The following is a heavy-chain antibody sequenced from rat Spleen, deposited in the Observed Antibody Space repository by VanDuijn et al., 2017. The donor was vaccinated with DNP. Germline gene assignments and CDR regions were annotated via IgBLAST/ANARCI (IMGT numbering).Heavy chain of an antibody. V-gene: IGHV5-31*01. J-gene: IGHJ1*01. Sequence: EVQLVESGGDLVQPGRSLKLSCVASGFTFNNYWMTWIRQVPGKGLEWVASITSSGGSTYYPDSVKGRFTISRDNAKNTLYLQMNSLRSEDTATYYCARGGYFDFWGPGTMVTVSS. CDR1: GFTFNNYW. CDR2: ITSSGGST. CDR3: ARGGYFDF.